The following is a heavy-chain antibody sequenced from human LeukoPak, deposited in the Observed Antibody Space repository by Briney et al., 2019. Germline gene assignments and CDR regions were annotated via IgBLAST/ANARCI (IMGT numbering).Heavy chain of an antibody. CDR3: ARGPLMPDYYYYYYMDV. V-gene: IGHV1-69*05. D-gene: IGHD2-2*01. CDR2: IIPIFGTA. CDR1: GGTFSSYA. J-gene: IGHJ6*03. Sequence: SVKVSCKASGGTFSSYAISWVRQAPGQGLEWMGGIIPIFGTANYAQKFQGRVTITTDESTSTAYMELGSLRSEDTAVYYCARGPLMPDYYYYYYMDVWGKGTTVTVSS.